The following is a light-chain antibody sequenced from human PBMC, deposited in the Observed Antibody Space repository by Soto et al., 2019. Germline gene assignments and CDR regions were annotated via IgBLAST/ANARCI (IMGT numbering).Light chain of an antibody. CDR1: NSNIASNT. V-gene: IGLV1-44*01. J-gene: IGLJ1*01. CDR3: AAWDETLKRYV. Sequence: QSVLTQPPSASETPGQTVSISCSGSNSNIASNTVNWYQHLPGTAPTLLIYYNNQRPSGVPDRFSGSKSGTSASLAISGLQSEDERDSSSAAWDETLKRYVFGTATKVTVL. CDR2: YNN.